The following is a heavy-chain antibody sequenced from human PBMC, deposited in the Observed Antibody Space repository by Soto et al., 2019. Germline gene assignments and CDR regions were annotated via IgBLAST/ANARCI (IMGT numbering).Heavy chain of an antibody. CDR1: GFTFTSSA. CDR2: IVVGSGNT. J-gene: IGHJ6*02. D-gene: IGHD3-10*01. Sequence: GASVKVSCKASGFTFTSSAVQWVRQARGQRLEWIGWIVVGSGNTNYAQKLQERVTITRDMSTSTAYMELSSLRSEDTAVYYCAAGGITMARGVMEDYYYYGMDVWGQGTTVTVSS. V-gene: IGHV1-58*01. CDR3: AAGGITMARGVMEDYYYYGMDV.